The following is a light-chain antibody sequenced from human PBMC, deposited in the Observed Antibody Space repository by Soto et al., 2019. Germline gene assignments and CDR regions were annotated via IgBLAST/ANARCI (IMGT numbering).Light chain of an antibody. CDR2: EVS. J-gene: IGLJ3*02. CDR3: CSYAGTSWV. CDR1: SSDVGAYNY. V-gene: IGLV2-14*01. Sequence: QSALTQPASVSGSPGQSITISCTGTSSDVGAYNYVSWYQQHPGTAPTLMIYEVSNRPSGVSDRFSGSRSGNTAFLTISGLQVEDEADYYCCSYAGTSWVFGGGTKLTVL.